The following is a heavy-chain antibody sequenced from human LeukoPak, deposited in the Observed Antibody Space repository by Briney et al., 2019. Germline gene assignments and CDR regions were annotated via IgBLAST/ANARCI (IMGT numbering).Heavy chain of an antibody. CDR3: ARGIGSTVFFDH. CDR2: MYSGGNT. V-gene: IGHV3-53*01. J-gene: IGHJ4*02. D-gene: IGHD4-17*01. Sequence: QPGGSLRLSCAASGITVSSNCMSWVRQAPGKGLEWVSVMYSGGNTYYADSVKGRFTISRDKSKNTLYLQMNSLRAEDTAVYYCARGIGSTVFFDHWGQGTLVTVSS. CDR1: GITVSSNC.